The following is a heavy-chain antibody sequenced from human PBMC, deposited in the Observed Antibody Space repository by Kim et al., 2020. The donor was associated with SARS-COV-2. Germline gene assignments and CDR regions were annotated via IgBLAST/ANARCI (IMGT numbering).Heavy chain of an antibody. D-gene: IGHD3-16*01. CDR3: ARDAVSYGVDV. J-gene: IGHJ6*02. V-gene: IGHV3-53*01. CDR2: IYSGGST. Sequence: GGSLRLSCAASGFTVSSNYMNWVRQAPGKGLEWVSVIYSGGSTYYADYVKGRFTIFRDNSKNTLYFQMNSLRAGDTAVYYCARDAVSYGVDVWGQGTTVTVSS. CDR1: GFTVSSNY.